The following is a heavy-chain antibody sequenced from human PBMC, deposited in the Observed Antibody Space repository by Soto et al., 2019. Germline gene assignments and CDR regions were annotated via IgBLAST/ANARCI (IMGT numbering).Heavy chain of an antibody. CDR2: IYYTGST. V-gene: IGHV4-61*01. D-gene: IGHD6-13*01. J-gene: IGHJ4*02. Sequence: SETLSLTCTVSGGSVCSVSYYWSWIRQPPGKGLEWVAYIYYTGSTNYNPSLKSRVTISADTSKNQFSLRLNSVTAADTAVYYCARGVSSPSNLDGWGQGTLVTVSS. CDR1: GGSVCSVSYY. CDR3: ARGVSSPSNLDG.